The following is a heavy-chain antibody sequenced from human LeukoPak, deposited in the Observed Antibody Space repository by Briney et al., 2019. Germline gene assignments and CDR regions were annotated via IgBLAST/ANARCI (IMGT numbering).Heavy chain of an antibody. CDR3: ARDPQGGAPDYFDY. Sequence: PGGSLRLSCAASGFTFSSYSMNWVRHAPGKGLEWVSSISSSSSYIYYADSVKGRFTISRDNAKNSLYLQMDSLRTEDTAVYYCARDPQGGAPDYFDYWGQGTLVTVSS. J-gene: IGHJ4*02. CDR1: GFTFSSYS. V-gene: IGHV3-21*01. CDR2: ISSSSSYI. D-gene: IGHD3-16*01.